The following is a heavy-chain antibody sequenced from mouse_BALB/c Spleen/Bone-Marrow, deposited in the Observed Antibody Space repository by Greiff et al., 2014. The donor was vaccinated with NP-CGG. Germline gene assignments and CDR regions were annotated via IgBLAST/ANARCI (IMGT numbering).Heavy chain of an antibody. V-gene: IGHV1-14*01. CDR1: GYTFTSYV. CDR3: ARRGYRYDGFAY. Sequence: LVESGPELVKPGASVKTSCKASGYTFTSYVMHWVKQKPGQGLEWIGYINPYNDGTKYNEKFKGKATLTSDKSSSTAYMELSSLTSEDSAVYYCARRGYRYDGFAYWGQGTLVTVSA. CDR2: INPYNDGT. J-gene: IGHJ3*01. D-gene: IGHD2-14*01.